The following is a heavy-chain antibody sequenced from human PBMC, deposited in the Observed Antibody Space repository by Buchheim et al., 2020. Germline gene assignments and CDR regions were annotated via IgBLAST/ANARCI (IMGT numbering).Heavy chain of an antibody. J-gene: IGHJ4*02. D-gene: IGHD3-3*01. CDR1: GFTFSSYA. CDR2: ISYDGSNK. V-gene: IGHV3-30*04. Sequence: QVQLVESGGGVVQPGRSLRLSCAASGFTFSSYAMHWVRQAPGKGLEWVAVISYDGSNKYYADSVKGRFTIPRNNSKNKLYLQMNSLRAEDTAVYYCASAYDFWSGYYRDWGQGTL. CDR3: ASAYDFWSGYYRD.